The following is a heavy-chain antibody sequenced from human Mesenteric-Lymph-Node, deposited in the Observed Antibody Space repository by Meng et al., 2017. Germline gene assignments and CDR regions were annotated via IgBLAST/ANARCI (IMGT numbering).Heavy chain of an antibody. V-gene: IGHV3-21*04. D-gene: IGHD4-17*01. CDR3: ATTVTTGPGPYDS. Sequence: GESLKISCAASGFTFSSYSMNWVRQAPGKGLEWVSSISSSSSYIYYADSVKGRFTISRDNSKSTLYLQMNSLRAEDTAVYYCATTVTTGPGPYDSWGQGTLVTVSS. CDR1: GFTFSSYS. CDR2: ISSSSSYI. J-gene: IGHJ4*02.